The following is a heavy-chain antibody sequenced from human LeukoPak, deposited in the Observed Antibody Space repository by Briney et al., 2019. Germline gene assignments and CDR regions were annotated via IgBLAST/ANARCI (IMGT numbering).Heavy chain of an antibody. V-gene: IGHV4-38-2*02. J-gene: IGHJ5*02. Sequence: SETLSLTCTVSGDSISSGYYWGWIRQSPGKGLEWIGSIYHSGSTYYNPSVVRRVTISVDTSKNHFSLKLTPVTAADTAVYYWARDRRHDTDGYYYNWFDAWGQGTLVTVSS. CDR1: GDSISSGYY. D-gene: IGHD3-22*01. CDR3: ARDRRHDTDGYYYNWFDA. CDR2: IYHSGST.